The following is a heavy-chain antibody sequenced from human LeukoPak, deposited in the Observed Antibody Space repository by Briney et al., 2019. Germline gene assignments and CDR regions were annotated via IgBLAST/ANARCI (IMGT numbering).Heavy chain of an antibody. Sequence: SETLSLTCTVSGGSISSYYWSWIRQPPGKGLEWIGYIYYSGSTNYNPSLKSRVTISVDTSKNQFSLKLSSVTAADTAVYYCAREIRHHLYYYGMDVWGQGTTVTVSS. D-gene: IGHD4-17*01. CDR1: GGSISSYY. V-gene: IGHV4-59*01. J-gene: IGHJ6*02. CDR3: AREIRHHLYYYGMDV. CDR2: IYYSGST.